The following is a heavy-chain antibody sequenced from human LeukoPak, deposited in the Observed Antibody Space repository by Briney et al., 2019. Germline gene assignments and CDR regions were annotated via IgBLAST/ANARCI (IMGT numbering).Heavy chain of an antibody. CDR3: ARQANLGGSEGYYFDY. CDR2: IYPGDSDT. V-gene: IGHV5-51*01. D-gene: IGHD3-10*01. CDR1: GYSFTSYW. J-gene: IGHJ4*02. Sequence: GESLKISCKGSGYSFTSYWIGWVRQMPGKGLEWMGIIYPGDSDTRYSPSFQGQVTISADKSISTAYLQWSSLKASDTAMYNCARQANLGGSEGYYFDYWGQGTLVTVSS.